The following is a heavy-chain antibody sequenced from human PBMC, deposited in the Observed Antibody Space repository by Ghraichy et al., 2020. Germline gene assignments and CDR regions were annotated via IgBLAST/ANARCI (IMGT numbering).Heavy chain of an antibody. CDR2: ISAYNGNT. CDR3: ARAMVSKDSGYYYSLGYYYGMDV. CDR1: GYTFTSYG. D-gene: IGHD3-22*01. J-gene: IGHJ6*02. Sequence: ASVKVSCKASGYTFTSYGISWVRQAPGQGLEWMGWISAYNGNTNYAQKLQGRVTMTTDTSTSTAYMELRSLRSDDTAVYYCARAMVSKDSGYYYSLGYYYGMDVWGQGTTVTVSS. V-gene: IGHV1-18*01.